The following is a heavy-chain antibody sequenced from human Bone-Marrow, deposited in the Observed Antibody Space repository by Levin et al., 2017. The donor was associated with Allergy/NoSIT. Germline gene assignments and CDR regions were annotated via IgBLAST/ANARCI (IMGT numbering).Heavy chain of an antibody. CDR1: GFTFSSYW. Sequence: GGSLRLSCAGSGFTFSSYWMHWVRQAPGKGLVWVSRINSDGTSTSYADSVKGRFTISRDNAKNTLYVQMNSLRAEDTAVYYCTRGVGVVQKGAFDFWGQGTVVTVSS. CDR2: INSDGTST. J-gene: IGHJ4*02. D-gene: IGHD3-3*01. V-gene: IGHV3-74*01. CDR3: TRGVGVVQKGAFDF.